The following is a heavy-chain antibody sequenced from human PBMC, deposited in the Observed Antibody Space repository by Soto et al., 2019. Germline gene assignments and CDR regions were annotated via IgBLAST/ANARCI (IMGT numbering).Heavy chain of an antibody. V-gene: IGHV3-30*18. CDR1: GFTFSSYG. D-gene: IGHD2-2*02. CDR2: ISYDGSNK. J-gene: IGHJ2*01. CDR3: AKCVPAALHQWGWYFDL. Sequence: QVQLVESGGGVVQPGRSLRLSCAASGFTFSSYGMHWVRQAPGKGLEWVAVISYDGSNKYYADSVKGRFTISRDNSKNTLYLQMNSLRAEDTAVYYCAKCVPAALHQWGWYFDLWGRGTLVTVSS.